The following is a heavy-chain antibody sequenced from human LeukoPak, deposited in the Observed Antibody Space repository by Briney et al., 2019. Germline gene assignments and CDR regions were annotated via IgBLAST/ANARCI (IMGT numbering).Heavy chain of an antibody. CDR1: GFTFSSYR. J-gene: IGHJ2*01. D-gene: IGHD3-10*01. CDR2: INGNGGST. CDR3: ARSWGSGSYYNEALGYFDL. V-gene: IGHV3-74*01. Sequence: PGGSLRLSCAASGFTFSSYRMHWVRQAPGKGLVWVSHINGNGGSTSYAGSVKGRFTVSRDNAKNTLYLQMNSLRAEDTAVYYCARSWGSGSYYNEALGYFDLWGRGTLVTVSS.